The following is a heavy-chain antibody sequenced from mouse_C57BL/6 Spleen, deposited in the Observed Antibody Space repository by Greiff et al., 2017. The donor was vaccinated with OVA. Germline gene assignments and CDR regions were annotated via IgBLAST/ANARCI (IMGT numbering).Heavy chain of an antibody. CDR1: GFTFSDYG. V-gene: IGHV5-17*01. CDR3: ARGDNWAWFAY. D-gene: IGHD4-1*01. J-gene: IGHJ3*01. CDR2: ISSGSSTI. Sequence: EVMLVESGGGLVKPGGSLKLSCAASGFTFSDYGMHWVRQAPEKGLEWVAYISSGSSTIYYADTVKGRFTISRDNAKNTLFLQMTSLRSEDTAMYYCARGDNWAWFAYWGQGTLVTVSA.